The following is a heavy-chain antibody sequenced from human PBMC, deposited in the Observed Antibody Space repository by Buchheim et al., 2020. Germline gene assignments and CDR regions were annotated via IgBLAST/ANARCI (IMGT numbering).Heavy chain of an antibody. D-gene: IGHD6-6*01. CDR3: ARGSTLDY. CDR1: GYTFTSYY. CDR2: INVGNVDT. V-gene: IGHV1-3*05. Sequence: QVQLVQSGAEEKKPGASVKVSCKTSGYTFTSYYIYWLRQAPGQRPEWMGWINVGNVDTKYSEKLKDRATITRDTSASPAYMELSSLTFEDTAVYYCARGSTLDYWGQGTL. J-gene: IGHJ4*02.